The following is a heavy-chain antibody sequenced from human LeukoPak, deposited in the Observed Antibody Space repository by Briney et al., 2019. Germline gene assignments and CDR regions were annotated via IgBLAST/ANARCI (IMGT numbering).Heavy chain of an antibody. CDR2: IIPIFSTS. Sequence: ASVKVSCKASGGTFSNYGISWVRQAPGHGLEWMGGIIPIFSTSNYAQKFQGRVTITADESTSTVYMELSSLRSEDTAVYYCARGGLQGYHYYYYYMDVWGKGTTVTVSS. V-gene: IGHV1-69*13. CDR1: GGTFSNYG. D-gene: IGHD4-11*01. CDR3: ARGGLQGYHYYYYYMDV. J-gene: IGHJ6*03.